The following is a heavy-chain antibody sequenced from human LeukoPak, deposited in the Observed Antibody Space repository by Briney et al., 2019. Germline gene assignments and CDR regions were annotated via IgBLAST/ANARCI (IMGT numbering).Heavy chain of an antibody. CDR2: MQSTGNS. CDR1: GDSLSTYH. CDR3: ARDKQHSYGRYFDH. J-gene: IGHJ4*02. V-gene: IGHV4-59*01. D-gene: IGHD5-18*01. Sequence: SETVSLTCSVSGDSLSTYHWNWIRKPPGRGLEWIGYMQSTGNSNYNPSLRSRVTIFVDTSKNQVALILRSVTAADTAVYFRARDKQHSYGRYFDHWGQGALVTVSS.